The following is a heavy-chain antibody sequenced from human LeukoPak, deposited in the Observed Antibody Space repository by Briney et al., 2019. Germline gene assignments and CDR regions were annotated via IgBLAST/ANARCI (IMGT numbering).Heavy chain of an antibody. D-gene: IGHD1-7*01. CDR3: ARGGITGTDAEYYYYYMDV. CDR2: ISGSGGST. J-gene: IGHJ6*03. V-gene: IGHV3-23*01. Sequence: GGSLRLSCAASGFTFSSYAMSWVRQAPGKGLEWVSAISGSGGSTYYADSVKGRFTISRDNSKNTLYLQMNSLRAEDTAVYFCARGGITGTDAEYYYYYMDVWGKGTTVTVSS. CDR1: GFTFSSYA.